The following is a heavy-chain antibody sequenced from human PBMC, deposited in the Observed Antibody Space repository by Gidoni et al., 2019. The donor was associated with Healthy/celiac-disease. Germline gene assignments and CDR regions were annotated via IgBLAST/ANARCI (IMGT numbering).Heavy chain of an antibody. V-gene: IGHV5-51*01. CDR3: ARHGAYYYDSSGYYDPYFNY. CDR1: GYSFTSYW. J-gene: IGHJ4*02. Sequence: EVQLVQSGAEVKKPGESLKISCKGAGYSFTSYWLGWVRQMPGKGLEWMGIIYPGDSDTRYSPSFQGQVTISADKSISTAYLQWSSLKASDTAMYYCARHGAYYYDSSGYYDPYFNYGGQGTLVTVSS. D-gene: IGHD3-22*01. CDR2: IYPGDSDT.